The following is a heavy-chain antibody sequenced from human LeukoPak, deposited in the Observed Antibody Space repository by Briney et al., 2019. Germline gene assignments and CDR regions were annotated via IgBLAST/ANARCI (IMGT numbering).Heavy chain of an antibody. V-gene: IGHV3-48*03. D-gene: IGHD3-22*01. CDR1: GFIFSRYE. J-gene: IGHJ4*02. CDR2: ISTSGSGI. Sequence: GGSLRLSCVASGFIFSRYEMNWVRQAPGKGLEWVSYISTSGSGIYYADSVKGRFTISRDNAKNSLYLQMNSLRDEDTAVYYCARRGFYDTSGYLFDYWGQGTLVTVSS. CDR3: ARRGFYDTSGYLFDY.